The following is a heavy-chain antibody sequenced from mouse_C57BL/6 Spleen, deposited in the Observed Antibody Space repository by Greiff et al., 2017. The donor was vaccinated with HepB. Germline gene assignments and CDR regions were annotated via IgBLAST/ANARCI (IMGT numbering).Heavy chain of an antibody. V-gene: IGHV3-6*01. CDR3: ARDGGYYDGGAMDY. CDR2: ISYDGSN. Sequence: VQLKESGPGLVKPSQSLSLTCSVTGYSITSGYYWNWIRQFPGNKLEWMGYISYDGSNNYNPSLKNRISITRDTSKNQFFLKLNSVTTEDTATYYCARDGGYYDGGAMDYWGQGTSVTVSS. CDR1: GYSITSGYY. D-gene: IGHD2-3*01. J-gene: IGHJ4*01.